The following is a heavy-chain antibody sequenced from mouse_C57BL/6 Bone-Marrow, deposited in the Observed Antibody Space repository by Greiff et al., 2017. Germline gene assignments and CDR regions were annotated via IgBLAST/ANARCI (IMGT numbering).Heavy chain of an antibody. V-gene: IGHV1-5*01. CDR2: IYPGNSDT. Sequence: EVQLQQSGTVLARPGASVKMSCKTSGYTFTSYWMHWVKQRPGQGLEWIGAIYPGNSDTSYNQKFKGKAKLTAVTSASTAYMELSSLTNEDSAVYYCTHYGSSFYLYFDVWGTGTTVTVSS. CDR1: GYTFTSYW. J-gene: IGHJ1*03. D-gene: IGHD1-1*01. CDR3: THYGSSFYLYFDV.